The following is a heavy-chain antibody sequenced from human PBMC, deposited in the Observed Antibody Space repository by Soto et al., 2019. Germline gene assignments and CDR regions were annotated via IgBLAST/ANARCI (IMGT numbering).Heavy chain of an antibody. V-gene: IGHV4-34*01. CDR3: AREDYECWTPGNYYYYGMDV. D-gene: IGHD3-3*01. J-gene: IGHJ6*02. Sequence: SETLSLTCTVYGGSFSGYYWSWIRQPPGKGLEWIGEINHSGSTNYDPSLKSRVTISVDTSKNQFSLKLSPVTAADTAVYYCAREDYECWTPGNYYYYGMDVWGQGTTVTVSS. CDR2: INHSGST. CDR1: GGSFSGYY.